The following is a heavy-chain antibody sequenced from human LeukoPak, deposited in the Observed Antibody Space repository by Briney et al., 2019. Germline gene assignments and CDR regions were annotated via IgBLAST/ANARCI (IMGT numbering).Heavy chain of an antibody. V-gene: IGHV3-21*01. CDR3: ARGSTTHTEYYFDY. CDR1: GFTFSSYA. D-gene: IGHD1-26*01. J-gene: IGHJ4*02. CDR2: ISSRSSYI. Sequence: GGSLRLSGAASGFTFSSYAMNWVRQAPGKGLEWVSSISSRSSYIYYADSVKGRFTISRDNAKNSLYLQMNSLRAEDTAVYYCARGSTTHTEYYFDYWGQGTLVTVSS.